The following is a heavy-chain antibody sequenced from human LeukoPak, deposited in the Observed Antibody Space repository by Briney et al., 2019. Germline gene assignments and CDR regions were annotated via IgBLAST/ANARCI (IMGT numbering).Heavy chain of an antibody. CDR1: GGSISSGGYS. D-gene: IGHD2-21*02. Sequence: PSQTLSLTCAVSGGSISSGGYSWSWIRQPPGKGLEWIGYIYHSGSTYYNPSLKSRVTISVDRSKNQFSLKLSSVTAADTAVYYCARGIDCGWFDPWGQGTLVTVSS. CDR2: IYHSGST. J-gene: IGHJ5*02. V-gene: IGHV4-30-2*01. CDR3: ARGIDCGWFDP.